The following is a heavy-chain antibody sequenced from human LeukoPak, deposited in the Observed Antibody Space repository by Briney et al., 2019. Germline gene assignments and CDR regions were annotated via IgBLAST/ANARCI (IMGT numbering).Heavy chain of an antibody. Sequence: GGSLRLSCAASGFTVSDNYMSWVRQAPGKGLEWVSVIYSGGSTYYAVSVKGRFTISRDNSKNTLYHEMSSLRAEDTAVYYCGKDLMGGSYVSVDWGQGTLVTVSS. CDR1: GFTVSDNY. CDR2: IYSGGST. V-gene: IGHV3-53*05. D-gene: IGHD1-26*01. J-gene: IGHJ4*02. CDR3: GKDLMGGSYVSVD.